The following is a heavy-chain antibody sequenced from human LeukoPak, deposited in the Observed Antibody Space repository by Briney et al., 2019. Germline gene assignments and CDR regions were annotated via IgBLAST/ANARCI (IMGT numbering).Heavy chain of an antibody. CDR3: AKDVRCSSTSCLFDY. J-gene: IGHJ4*02. V-gene: IGHV3-23*01. Sequence: PGGSLRLSCAASGFTFSSYAMSWVRQAPGKGLEWVSAISGSGGSTYYADSVKGRFTISRDNSKNTLYLQMNSLRAEDTAVYYCAKDVRCSSTSCLFDYRGQGTLVTVSS. CDR2: ISGSGGST. D-gene: IGHD2-2*01. CDR1: GFTFSSYA.